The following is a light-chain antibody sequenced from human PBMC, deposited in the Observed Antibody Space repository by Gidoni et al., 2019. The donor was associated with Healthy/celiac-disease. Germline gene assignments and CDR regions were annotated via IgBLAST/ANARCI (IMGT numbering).Light chain of an antibody. CDR2: DNN. CDR1: SSNIGNNY. CDR3: GTWDSSLSAGV. V-gene: IGLV1-51*01. J-gene: IGLJ1*01. Sequence: QSVLTQPPSVSAAPGTKVTISYSGSSSNIGNNYVSWYQQLPGTAPKLLIYDNNKRPSGIPDRFSGSKSGTSATLGITGLQTGDEADYYCGTWDSSLSAGVFGTGTKVTVL.